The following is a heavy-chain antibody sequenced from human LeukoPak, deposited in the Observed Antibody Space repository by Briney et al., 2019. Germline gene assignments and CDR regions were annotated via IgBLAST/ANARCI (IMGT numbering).Heavy chain of an antibody. CDR3: AKVLGEYSIRSKPLDT. J-gene: IGHJ5*02. V-gene: IGHV4-34*01. D-gene: IGHD6-13*01. CDR2: INHSGST. Sequence: PSETLSLTCAVYGGSFSGYYWSWIRQPPGKGLEWIGEINHSGSTNYNPSLKSRVTISVDTSKNQFSLKLSSVTAADTAVYYCAKVLGEYSIRSKPLDTWGQGTLVTVSS. CDR1: GGSFSGYY.